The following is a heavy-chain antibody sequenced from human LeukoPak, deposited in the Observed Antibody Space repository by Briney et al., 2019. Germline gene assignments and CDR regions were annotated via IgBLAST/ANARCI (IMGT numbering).Heavy chain of an antibody. V-gene: IGHV3-66*01. D-gene: IGHD2-21*02. J-gene: IGHJ4*02. CDR3: ARDSAYCGGDCFGH. CDR2: IYSGGST. CDR1: GFTVSSNY. Sequence: GGSLRLSCEASGFTVSSNYMSWVRQAPGKGLEWVSVIYSGGSTYYADSVKGRFTISRDSSKNTLYLQMNSLRAEDTAVYYCARDSAYCGGDCFGHWGQGTLVTVSS.